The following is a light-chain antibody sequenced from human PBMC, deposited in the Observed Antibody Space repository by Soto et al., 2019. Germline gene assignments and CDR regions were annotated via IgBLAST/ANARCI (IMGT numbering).Light chain of an antibody. CDR3: QQRANWPIT. V-gene: IGKV3-11*01. J-gene: IGKJ5*01. Sequence: EIVLTQSPDTLSLSPGERATLSCRASQSINNYLVWYQQKPGQAPRLLIYDASNKATGVPARFSGSRSGPDFTLTISSLEPEDFAVYYCQQRANWPITFGQGTGLEMK. CDR1: QSINNY. CDR2: DAS.